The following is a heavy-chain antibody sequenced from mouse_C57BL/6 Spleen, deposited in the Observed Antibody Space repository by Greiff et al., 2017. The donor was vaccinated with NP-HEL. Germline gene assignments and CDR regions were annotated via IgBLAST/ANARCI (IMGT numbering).Heavy chain of an antibody. D-gene: IGHD4-1*02. CDR2: IRHKANGYTT. J-gene: IGHJ4*01. CDR3: ARYPNWAMDY. CDR1: GFTFTDYY. V-gene: IGHV7-3*01. Sequence: EVKLVESGGGLVQPGGSLSLSCAASGFTFTDYYMSWVRQPPGKALEWLGFIRHKANGYTTEYSASVKGRCTISRDNSQSILYLQMNALRAEDSATYYCARYPNWAMDYWGQGTSVTVSS.